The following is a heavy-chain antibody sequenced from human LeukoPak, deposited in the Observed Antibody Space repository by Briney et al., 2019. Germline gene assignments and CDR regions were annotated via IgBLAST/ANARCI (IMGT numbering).Heavy chain of an antibody. CDR1: GGSISSGGYY. Sequence: SQTLSLTCTVSGGSISSGGYYWSWIRQPPGKGLEWIGYIYHSGSTYYNPSLKSRVTISVDTSKNQFSLKLSSVTAADTAVYYCARIVRDGYNRARLFDYWGQGTLVTVSS. V-gene: IGHV4-30-2*02. CDR2: IYHSGST. CDR3: ARIVRDGYNRARLFDY. D-gene: IGHD5-24*01. J-gene: IGHJ4*02.